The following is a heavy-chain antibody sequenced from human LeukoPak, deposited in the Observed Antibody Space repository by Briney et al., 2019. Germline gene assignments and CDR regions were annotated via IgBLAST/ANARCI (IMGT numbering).Heavy chain of an antibody. CDR1: GYTFTGYY. Sequence: GASVKVSCKAPGYTFTGYYMHWVRQAPGQGLEWMGWINPNSGGTNYAQKFQGWVTMTRDTSISTAYMELSRLRSDDTAVYYCARDSGSAVAGNWFDPWGQGTLVTVSS. D-gene: IGHD6-19*01. CDR3: ARDSGSAVAGNWFDP. J-gene: IGHJ5*02. CDR2: INPNSGGT. V-gene: IGHV1-2*04.